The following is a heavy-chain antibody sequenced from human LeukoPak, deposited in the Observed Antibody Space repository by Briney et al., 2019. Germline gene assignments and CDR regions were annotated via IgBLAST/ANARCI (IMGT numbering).Heavy chain of an antibody. Sequence: GRSLRLSCAASGFTFSSYGMHWVRQAPGKGLEWVAVIWYDGSNKYYADSVKGRFTISRDNSKNTLYLQMNSLRAEDTAVYCCAREEHDYYYYYMDVWGKGTTVTVSS. CDR3: AREEHDYYYYYMDV. D-gene: IGHD1/OR15-1a*01. J-gene: IGHJ6*03. CDR1: GFTFSSYG. V-gene: IGHV3-33*01. CDR2: IWYDGSNK.